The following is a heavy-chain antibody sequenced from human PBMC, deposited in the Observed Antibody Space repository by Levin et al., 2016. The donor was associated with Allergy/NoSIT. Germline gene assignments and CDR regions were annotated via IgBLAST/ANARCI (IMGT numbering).Heavy chain of an antibody. CDR2: INPNSGGT. D-gene: IGHD5-12*01. CDR1: GYTFTGYY. Sequence: ASVKVSCKATGYTFTGYYIHWVRQAPGQGLEWMGWINPNSGGTRYARKFQGRVTMTRDTSISTAYMELNRLTSDDTAVYYCARGDPVATVTSFDHWGQGTLVTVSS. J-gene: IGHJ4*02. CDR3: ARGDPVATVTSFDH. V-gene: IGHV1-2*02.